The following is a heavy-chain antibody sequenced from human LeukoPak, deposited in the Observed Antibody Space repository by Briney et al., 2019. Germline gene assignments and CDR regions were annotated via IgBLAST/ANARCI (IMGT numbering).Heavy chain of an antibody. CDR2: IYYSGST. J-gene: IGHJ3*02. D-gene: IGHD6-19*01. Sequence: SETLSLTCTVSGGSISSYYWSWIRQPPGKGLEWIGYIYYSGSTNYNPSLKSRVTISVDTSKNQFSLKLSSVTAADTAVYYCARRIAVAGYNDAFDIWSQGTMVTVSS. CDR3: ARRIAVAGYNDAFDI. CDR1: GGSISSYY. V-gene: IGHV4-59*08.